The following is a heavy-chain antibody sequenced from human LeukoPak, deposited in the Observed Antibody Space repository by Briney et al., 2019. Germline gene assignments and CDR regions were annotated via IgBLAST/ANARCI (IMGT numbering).Heavy chain of an antibody. J-gene: IGHJ4*02. CDR1: GFPFRSYA. Sequence: GGALRLSFAASGFPFRSYAMSWGRPAPGKGVGGVSAISGSGCSTYYADSVKGRFTISRDNSKNTLYLPMNSLRAEDTAVYYCAKDYYDSSGYWDYWGQGTLVTVSS. CDR2: ISGSGCST. CDR3: AKDYYDSSGYWDY. D-gene: IGHD3-22*01. V-gene: IGHV3-23*01.